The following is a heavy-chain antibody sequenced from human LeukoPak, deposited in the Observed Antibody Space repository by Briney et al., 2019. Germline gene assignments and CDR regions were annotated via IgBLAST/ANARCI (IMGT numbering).Heavy chain of an antibody. CDR1: GGSISSYY. Sequence: SETLSLTCTVSGGSISSYYWSWIRQPPGKGLEWIGYIYYSGSTYYNPSLKSRVTISVDTSKNQFSLKLSSVTAADTAVYYCARGRGYTAMVREVYYFDYWGQGTLVTVSS. J-gene: IGHJ4*02. CDR2: IYYSGST. V-gene: IGHV4-59*12. D-gene: IGHD5-18*01. CDR3: ARGRGYTAMVREVYYFDY.